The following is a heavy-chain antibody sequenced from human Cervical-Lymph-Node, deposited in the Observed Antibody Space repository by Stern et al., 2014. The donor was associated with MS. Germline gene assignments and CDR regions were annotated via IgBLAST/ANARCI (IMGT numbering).Heavy chain of an antibody. CDR3: ASAYSSSHYYFDY. CDR1: GFSFSRYA. Sequence: VQLLESGGGVVQPGRSLRLSCAASGFSFSRYAMHWVRQAPGKGLEWVALIWYDGSNPYDAASVTGRFTISRDNFKNTLYLQMNSLRAEDTAVYYCASAYSSSHYYFDYWGQGTLVTVSS. V-gene: IGHV3-33*01. D-gene: IGHD6-13*01. CDR2: IWYDGSNP. J-gene: IGHJ4*02.